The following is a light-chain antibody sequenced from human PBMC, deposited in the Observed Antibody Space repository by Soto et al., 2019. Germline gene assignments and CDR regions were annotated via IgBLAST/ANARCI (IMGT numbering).Light chain of an antibody. Sequence: QSVLTQPACVSSSPGQSITISCTGTSSDVGGFNYVSWYQQHPGKAPKLLIFDVYSRPSGISNRFSGSKSGNTASLTISGLQAEDEADYYCSSYTTSSSYVFGAGTKVTVL. CDR1: SSDVGGFNY. V-gene: IGLV2-14*01. J-gene: IGLJ1*01. CDR2: DVY. CDR3: SSYTTSSSYV.